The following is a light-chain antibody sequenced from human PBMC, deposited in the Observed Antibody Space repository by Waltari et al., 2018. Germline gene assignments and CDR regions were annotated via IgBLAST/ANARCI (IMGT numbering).Light chain of an antibody. Sequence: QSVLTQPPSVPAAPGQKVTISCSGSRPNIGTNLVSWYQQLPGTAPKLLIHDNNKRPSGIPDRFSGSKSGTSATLGITGLQTGDEADYYCGTWDSSLSAGVFGAGTKLTVL. J-gene: IGLJ3*02. CDR1: RPNIGTNL. CDR2: DNN. CDR3: GTWDSSLSAGV. V-gene: IGLV1-51*01.